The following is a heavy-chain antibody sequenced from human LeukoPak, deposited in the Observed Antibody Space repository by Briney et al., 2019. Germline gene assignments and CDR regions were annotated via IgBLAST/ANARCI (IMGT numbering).Heavy chain of an antibody. Sequence: GGSLRLSCEASGIGFSTYAMSWVRQAPGKGLELVSTISGGSYDIYYADSVKGRFTISRDNRKNMVFVQMNSLRAEDTAVYYYARAPGALDIWGLGTLVTVSS. CDR1: GIGFSTYA. CDR3: ARAPGALDI. CDR2: ISGGSYDI. V-gene: IGHV3-23*01. J-gene: IGHJ3*02.